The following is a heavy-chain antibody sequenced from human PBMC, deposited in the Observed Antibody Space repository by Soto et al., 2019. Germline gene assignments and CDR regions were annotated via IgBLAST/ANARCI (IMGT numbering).Heavy chain of an antibody. J-gene: IGHJ4*02. Sequence: QVQLVESGGGLVKPGGSLRLSCAVSGFSFSDYYMNWIRQAPGKGLEWLSYISSTATYTNYAESGRGRFTISRDSAKNSLYLDMNGLRAEDTAVYYCARARLVVEGRFDYWGQGTLVTVSS. D-gene: IGHD3-22*01. CDR1: GFSFSDYY. CDR3: ARARLVVEGRFDY. V-gene: IGHV3-11*06. CDR2: ISSTATYT.